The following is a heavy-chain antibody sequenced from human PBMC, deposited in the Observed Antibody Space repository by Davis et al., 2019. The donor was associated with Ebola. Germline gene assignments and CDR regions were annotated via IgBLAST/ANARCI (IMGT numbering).Heavy chain of an antibody. CDR3: ATLRRTITGMDDGFDI. J-gene: IGHJ3*02. CDR1: GNSFNTHW. Sequence: GESLKISCKDSGNSFNTHWIGWVRHMPGKGLEWMGIIYTGDSDTRYSPSFRGQVTISADKSIKTAFLQWSSLKASDTAMYYCATLRRTITGMDDGFDIWGQGTMVTVSS. D-gene: IGHD1-20*01. V-gene: IGHV5-51*01. CDR2: IYTGDSDT.